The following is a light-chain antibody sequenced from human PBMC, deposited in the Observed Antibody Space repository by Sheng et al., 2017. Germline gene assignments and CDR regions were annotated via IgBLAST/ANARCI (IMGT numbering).Light chain of an antibody. Sequence: DIVLTQSPESLAVSLGERATINCKSSQNLLYSSTNKNYLAWYQQKPGQPPKLLIYWASTRKSGVPDRFSGSGSGTVFTLTISSLQAEDVAVYYCQQYYNTPWTFGQGTEVEIK. CDR1: QNLLYSSTNKNY. CDR3: QQYYNTPWT. CDR2: WAS. V-gene: IGKV4-1*01. J-gene: IGKJ1*01.